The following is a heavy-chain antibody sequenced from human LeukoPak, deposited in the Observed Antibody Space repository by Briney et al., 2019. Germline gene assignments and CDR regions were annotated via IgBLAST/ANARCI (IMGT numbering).Heavy chain of an antibody. V-gene: IGHV4-59*01. CDR3: ARTLRGYSYGPFDY. D-gene: IGHD5-18*01. CDR1: GGSISSYY. CDR2: IYYSGST. J-gene: IGHJ4*02. Sequence: SETLSLTCTVSGGSISSYYWSWIRQPPGKGLEWIGYIYYSGSTNYNPSLKSRVTISVDTPKNQFSLKLSSVTAADTAVYYCARTLRGYSYGPFDYWGQGTLVTVSP.